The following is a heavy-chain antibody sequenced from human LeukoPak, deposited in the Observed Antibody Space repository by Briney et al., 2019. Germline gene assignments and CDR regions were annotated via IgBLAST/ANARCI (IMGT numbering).Heavy chain of an antibody. CDR2: IWYDGSNK. V-gene: IGHV3-33*01. D-gene: IGHD3-9*01. CDR1: GFTFSSYG. J-gene: IGHJ3*02. Sequence: PGGSLRLSCAASGFTFSSYGMHWVRQAPGKGLEWVAVIWYDGSNKYYADSVKGRFTISRDNSKNTLYLQMNSLRAEDTAVYYCARQRLRYNDAFDIWGQGTMVTVSS. CDR3: ARQRLRYNDAFDI.